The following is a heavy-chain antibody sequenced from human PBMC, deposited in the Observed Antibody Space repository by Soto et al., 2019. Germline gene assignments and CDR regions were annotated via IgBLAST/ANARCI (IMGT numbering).Heavy chain of an antibody. CDR3: ARDHPRGYYDSSGYLDAFDI. D-gene: IGHD3-22*01. CDR1: GGTFSSYA. Sequence: ASVKVSCKASGGTFSSYAISWVRQAPGQGLEWMGGIIPIFGTANYAQKFQGRVTITADESTSTAYMELSSLRSEDTAVYYCARDHPRGYYDSSGYLDAFDIWGQGTVVTVSS. J-gene: IGHJ3*02. CDR2: IIPIFGTA. V-gene: IGHV1-69*13.